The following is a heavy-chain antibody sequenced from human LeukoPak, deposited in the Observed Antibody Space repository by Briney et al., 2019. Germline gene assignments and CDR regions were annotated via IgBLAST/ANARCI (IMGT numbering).Heavy chain of an antibody. CDR3: ARSPTFREWFDP. CDR2: ISSSSSYI. CDR1: GFTFSSYS. J-gene: IGHJ5*02. Sequence: GGSLRLSCAASGFTFSSYSMNWVRQAPGKGLEWVSSISSSSSYIYYADSVKGRFTISRDNAKNSLYLQMNSLRAEDTAVYYCARSPTFREWFDPWGQGTLVTVSS. V-gene: IGHV3-21*01. D-gene: IGHD2/OR15-2a*01.